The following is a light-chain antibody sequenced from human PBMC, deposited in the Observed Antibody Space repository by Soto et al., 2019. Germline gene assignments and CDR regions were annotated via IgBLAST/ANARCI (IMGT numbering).Light chain of an antibody. CDR3: QQYGSSPIT. V-gene: IGKV3-20*01. CDR2: GVS. J-gene: IGKJ5*01. CDR1: QSVSSNF. Sequence: EIVLTQSPGTLSLSPGERDTLSCRASQSVSSNFLAWYQQKPGQAPRLLIYGVSSRATGIPDRFSGSGSGTDFSLTISRLEPEDLAVYHCQQYGSSPITFGQGTRLEIK.